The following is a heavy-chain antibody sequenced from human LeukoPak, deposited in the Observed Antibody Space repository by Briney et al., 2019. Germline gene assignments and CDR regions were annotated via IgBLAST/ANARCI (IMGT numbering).Heavy chain of an antibody. CDR1: GFTFSDYY. J-gene: IGHJ4*02. CDR2: ISSSGGTI. V-gene: IGHV3-11*01. Sequence: PGGSLRLSCVASGFTFSDYYMSWIRQAPGKGLEWVSYISSSGGTIYFADSVKDRFTISRDNAKNSLDLQMNSLRAEDTAMYYCARAAVVTSPFDYWGQGTLVTVSS. D-gene: IGHD4-23*01. CDR3: ARAAVVTSPFDY.